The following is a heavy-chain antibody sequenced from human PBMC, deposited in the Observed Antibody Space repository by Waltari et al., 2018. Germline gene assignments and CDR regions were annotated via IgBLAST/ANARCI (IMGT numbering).Heavy chain of an antibody. D-gene: IGHD6-19*01. CDR3: AGAGGAVAGHYYYYYYMDV. Sequence: QVQLVQSGAEVKKPGSSVKVSCKASGGTFSSYAISWVRQAPGQGLEWMGGIIPIFGTANYAQKFQGRVTITADKSTSTAYMELRSLRSEDTAVYYCAGAGGAVAGHYYYYYYMDVWGKGTTVTVSS. J-gene: IGHJ6*03. CDR2: IIPIFGTA. CDR1: GGTFSSYA. V-gene: IGHV1-69*14.